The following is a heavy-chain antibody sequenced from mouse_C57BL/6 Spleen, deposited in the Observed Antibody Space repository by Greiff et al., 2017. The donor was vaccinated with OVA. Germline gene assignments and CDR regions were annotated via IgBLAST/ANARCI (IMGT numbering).Heavy chain of an antibody. V-gene: IGHV1-82*01. J-gene: IGHJ4*01. CDR3: ATAQATYYYAMDD. CDR1: GYAFSSSW. D-gene: IGHD3-2*02. Sequence: QVQLQQSGPELVKPGASVKISCKASGYAFSSSWMNWVKQRPGKGLEWIGRIYPGDGDTNYNGKFKGKATLTADKSSSTAYMQLSSLTSEDSAVYFCATAQATYYYAMDDWGQGTSVTVSS. CDR2: IYPGDGDT.